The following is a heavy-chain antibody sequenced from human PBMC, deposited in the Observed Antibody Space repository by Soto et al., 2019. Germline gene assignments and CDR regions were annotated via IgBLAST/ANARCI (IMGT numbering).Heavy chain of an antibody. V-gene: IGHV1-2*02. J-gene: IGHJ3*02. CDR3: ARVRGIGSSSWYIGAHNAFDI. CDR1: GYTFTGYY. D-gene: IGHD6-13*01. Sequence: GASVKVSCKASGYTFTGYYMHWVRQAPGQGLEWMGWINPNSGGTNYAQKFQGRVTMTRDTSISTAYMELSRLRSDDTAVYYCARVRGIGSSSWYIGAHNAFDIWGQGTMVTV. CDR2: INPNSGGT.